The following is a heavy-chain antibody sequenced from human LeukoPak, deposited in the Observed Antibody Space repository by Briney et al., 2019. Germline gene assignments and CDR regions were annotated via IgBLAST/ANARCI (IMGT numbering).Heavy chain of an antibody. CDR2: IYHSGST. CDR3: ARHVLSSGYSYGLNFDY. CDR1: GYSISSGYY. J-gene: IGHJ4*02. V-gene: IGHV4-38-2*01. D-gene: IGHD5-18*01. Sequence: PSETLSRTCAVSGYSISSGYYWGWIRQPPGKGLEWIGSIYHSGSTYYNPSLKSRVTISVDTSKNQFSLKLSSVTAADTAVYYCARHVLSSGYSYGLNFDYWGQGTLVTVSS.